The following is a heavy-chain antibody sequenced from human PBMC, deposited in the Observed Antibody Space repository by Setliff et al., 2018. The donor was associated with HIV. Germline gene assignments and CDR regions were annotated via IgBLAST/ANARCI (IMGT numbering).Heavy chain of an antibody. D-gene: IGHD3-10*01. CDR3: ARGVAINYYGSGSYLGH. V-gene: IGHV1-24*01. CDR2: FDPEDGQR. J-gene: IGHJ4*02. CDR1: GYTLSELS. Sequence: ASVKVSCKVSGYTLSELSRHWVRQGPGKGLEWTGGFDPEDGQRIYAQKLQGRVTITADESTNTAYMELSSLRAEDTAVYFCARGVAINYYGSGSYLGHWGQGTLVTVSS.